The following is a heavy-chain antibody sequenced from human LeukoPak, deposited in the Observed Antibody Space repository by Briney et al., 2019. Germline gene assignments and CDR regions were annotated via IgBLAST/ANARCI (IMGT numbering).Heavy chain of an antibody. CDR2: INAGNGNT. CDR1: GYTFTSYA. Sequence: ASVKVSCKASGYTFTSYAMHWVRQAPGQRLEWMGWINAGNGNTKYSQEFQGRVTITRDTSASTAYMELSSLRSEDMAVYYCARDIDRSDYYYYMDVWGKGTTVTVSS. J-gene: IGHJ6*03. V-gene: IGHV1-3*03. CDR3: ARDIDRSDYYYYMDV. D-gene: IGHD6-25*01.